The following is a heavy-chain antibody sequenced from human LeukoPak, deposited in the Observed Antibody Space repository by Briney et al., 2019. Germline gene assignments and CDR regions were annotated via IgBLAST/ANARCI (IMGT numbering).Heavy chain of an antibody. Sequence: GASVKVSCKASGYTFTGYYMHWVRQAPGQGLEWMGWINPNSGGTNYAQKFQGRVTMTRDTPISTAYMELSRLRSDDTAVYYCARDRTYYYDSSGSGFDYWGQGTLVTVSS. CDR2: INPNSGGT. J-gene: IGHJ4*02. D-gene: IGHD3-22*01. CDR3: ARDRTYYYDSSGSGFDY. V-gene: IGHV1-2*02. CDR1: GYTFTGYY.